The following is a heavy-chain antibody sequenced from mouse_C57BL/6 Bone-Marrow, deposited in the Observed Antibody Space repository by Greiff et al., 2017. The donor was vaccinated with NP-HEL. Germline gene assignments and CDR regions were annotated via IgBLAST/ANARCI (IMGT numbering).Heavy chain of an antibody. CDR1: GFNIKDYY. CDR2: IDPEDGET. Sequence: VQLQQSGAELVKPGASVKLSCTASGFNIKDYYMHWVKQRTEQGLEWIGRIDPEDGETKYASKFQGKATITADTSSNTAYLQLSSLTSEDTAVYYCARAVPWFAYWGQGTLVTVSA. J-gene: IGHJ3*01. V-gene: IGHV14-2*01. CDR3: ARAVPWFAY.